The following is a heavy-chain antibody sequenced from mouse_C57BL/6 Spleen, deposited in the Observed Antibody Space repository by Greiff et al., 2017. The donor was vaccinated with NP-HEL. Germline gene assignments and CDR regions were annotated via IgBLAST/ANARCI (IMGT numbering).Heavy chain of an antibody. Sequence: EVQLQQSGPGLVKPSQSLSLTCSVTGYSITSGYYWNWIRQFPGNKLEWMGYISYDGSNNYNPSLKNRISITRDTSKNQFFLKLNSVTTEDTATYYCARGDRGYFDYWGQGTTLTVSS. V-gene: IGHV3-6*01. J-gene: IGHJ2*01. CDR3: ARGDRGYFDY. D-gene: IGHD2-14*01. CDR2: ISYDGSN. CDR1: GYSITSGYY.